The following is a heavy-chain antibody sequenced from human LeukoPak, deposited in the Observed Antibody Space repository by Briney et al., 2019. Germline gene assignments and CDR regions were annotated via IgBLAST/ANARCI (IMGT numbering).Heavy chain of an antibody. Sequence: ASVKVSCKASGYTFTSYDINWVRQATGQGLEWMGWMNPNSGNTGYAQKFQGRVTMTRNTSISTAYMELSSLRSEDTAVYYCARGTLVRRADYYYYGMDVWGQGTTVNVSS. CDR1: GYTFTSYD. CDR2: MNPNSGNT. V-gene: IGHV1-8*01. D-gene: IGHD3-10*01. CDR3: ARGTLVRRADYYYYGMDV. J-gene: IGHJ6*02.